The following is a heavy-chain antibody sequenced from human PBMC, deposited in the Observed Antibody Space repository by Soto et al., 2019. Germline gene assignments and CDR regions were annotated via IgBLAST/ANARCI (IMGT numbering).Heavy chain of an antibody. V-gene: IGHV6-1*01. CDR2: TYYRSKWYN. J-gene: IGHJ6*03. D-gene: IGHD6-6*01. Sequence: PSQTLSLTCAISGDSVSSNSAAWNWIRQSPSRGLEWLGRTYYRSKWYNDYAVSVKSRITINPDTSKNQFSLQLNSVTPEDTAVYYCARAEYSSSSTYYYYYTDVWGKGTTVTVS. CDR3: ARAEYSSSSTYYYYYTDV. CDR1: GDSVSSNSAA.